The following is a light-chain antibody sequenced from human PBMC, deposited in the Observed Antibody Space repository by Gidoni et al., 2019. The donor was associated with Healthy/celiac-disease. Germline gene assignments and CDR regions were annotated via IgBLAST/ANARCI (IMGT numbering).Light chain of an antibody. CDR2: GAS. V-gene: IGKV3-20*01. CDR1: QSVSSSY. Sequence: EIVLTQSPGTLSLSPGERATLSCRASQSVSSSYLAWYQQKPGQAPRLLIYGASSRATGIPDSRLEPEDFAVYYCQQYGSSPRTFGQXTKVEIK. J-gene: IGKJ1*01. CDR3: QQYGSSPRT.